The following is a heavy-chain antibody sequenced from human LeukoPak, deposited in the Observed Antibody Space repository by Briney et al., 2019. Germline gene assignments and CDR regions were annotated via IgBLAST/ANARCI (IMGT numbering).Heavy chain of an antibody. V-gene: IGHV1-69*05. J-gene: IGHJ6*03. D-gene: IGHD1-26*01. Sequence: ASVKVSCKASGGTFSSYAISWVRQAPGQGLEWMGGVIPIFGTANYAQKFQGRVTITTDESTSTAYMELSSLRSEDTAVYYCATESSGSYYYYYYMDVWGKGTTVTVSS. CDR1: GGTFSSYA. CDR3: ATESSGSYYYYYYMDV. CDR2: VIPIFGTA.